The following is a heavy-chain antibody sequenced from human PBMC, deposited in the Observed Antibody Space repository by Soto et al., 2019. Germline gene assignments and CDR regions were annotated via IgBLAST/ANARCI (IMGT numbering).Heavy chain of an antibody. V-gene: IGHV4-61*01. J-gene: IGHJ4*02. CDR1: GYSISSGYY. D-gene: IGHD6-19*01. CDR2: IYYSGTI. Sequence: SETLSLTCAVSGYSISSGYYWGWIRQPPGKGLEWIGYIYYSGTINYNPSLKSRVTISVDTSKNQFSLKLSSVTAADTAVYYCARSSSGWFYFDYWAQGTLVTVSS. CDR3: ARSSSGWFYFDY.